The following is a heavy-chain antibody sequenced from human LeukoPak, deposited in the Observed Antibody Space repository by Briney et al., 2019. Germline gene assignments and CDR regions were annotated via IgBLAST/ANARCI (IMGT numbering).Heavy chain of an antibody. V-gene: IGHV4-59*01. J-gene: IGHJ5*02. CDR1: GGSISSYY. Sequence: SETLSLTCTVSGGSISSYYWSWIRQPPGKGLEWIGYIYYSGSTNYNPSLKSRVTISVDTSKNQFSLKLSSVTAADTAVYYCARDQNYYGSGRGFDPWGQGTLVTVSS. CDR3: ARDQNYYGSGRGFDP. CDR2: IYYSGST. D-gene: IGHD3-10*01.